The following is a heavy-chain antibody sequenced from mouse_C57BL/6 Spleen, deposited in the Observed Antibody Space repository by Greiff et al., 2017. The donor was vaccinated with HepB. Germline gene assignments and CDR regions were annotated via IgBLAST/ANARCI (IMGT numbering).Heavy chain of an antibody. Sequence: QVQLKESGPELVKPGASVKISCKASGYAFSSSWMNWVKQRPGKGLEWIGRIHPGDGDTNYNGKFKGKATLTADKSSSTAYMQLSSLTSEDSAVYFCAREDAWFAYWGQGTLVTVSA. CDR2: IHPGDGDT. CDR1: GYAFSSSW. V-gene: IGHV1-82*01. J-gene: IGHJ3*01. CDR3: AREDAWFAY.